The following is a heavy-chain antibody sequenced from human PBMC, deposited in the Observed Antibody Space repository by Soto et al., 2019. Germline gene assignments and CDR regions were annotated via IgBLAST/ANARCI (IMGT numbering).Heavy chain of an antibody. CDR3: TTHEEGAPWAGGFDS. J-gene: IGHJ5*01. D-gene: IGHD1-26*01. Sequence: PGGSLRLSCAASGFRFRTRAMSWVRQAPGKGLEWVASIRPGGDSTYYADSVKGRFAVSRDNSNVTLYPQMDSLRVEDTAIYYCTTHEEGAPWAGGFDSWGQGTLVTVSS. V-gene: IGHV3-23*01. CDR2: IRPGGDST. CDR1: GFRFRTRA.